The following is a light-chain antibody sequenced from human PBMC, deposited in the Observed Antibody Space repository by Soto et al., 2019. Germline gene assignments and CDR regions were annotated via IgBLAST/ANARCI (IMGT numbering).Light chain of an antibody. CDR1: QAVSNA. V-gene: IGKV1-13*01. Sequence: GDRVTITCRAIQAVSNAPACYHQKPWKPLKLLSYDSSTLQIGVPSRFSGTASGTDFTLTINSLQPEDFATYYCQQFNNWPVTFGHGTKVEIK. J-gene: IGKJ1*01. CDR2: DSS. CDR3: QQFNNWPVT.